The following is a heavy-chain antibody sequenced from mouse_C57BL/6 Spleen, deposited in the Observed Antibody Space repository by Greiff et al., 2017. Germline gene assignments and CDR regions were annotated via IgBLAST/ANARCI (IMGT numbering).Heavy chain of an antibody. V-gene: IGHV1-72*01. CDR1: GYTFTSYW. CDR2: IDPYSGGT. J-gene: IGHJ2*01. D-gene: IGHD2-5*01. CDR3: ARLYYSNFYFDY. Sequence: VQLQQPGAELVKPGASVKLSCTASGYTFTSYWMHWVKQRPGRGLEWIGRIDPYSGGTKYNEKFKSKATLTIDKPSSTAYMQLSSLTSEDSAVYYCARLYYSNFYFDYWGQGTTLTVSS.